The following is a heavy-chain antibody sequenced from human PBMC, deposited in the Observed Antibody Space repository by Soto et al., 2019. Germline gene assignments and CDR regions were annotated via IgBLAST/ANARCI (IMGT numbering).Heavy chain of an antibody. D-gene: IGHD3-10*01. Sequence: ASVKVSCKASGDTFASFGFSWVQQAPGQGLEWLGWISAYNGNTHYAQKVRDRVTSTTDTSTNTAYMEFRSLTADDTAVYYCARDQESITDRILQYWGQRXRVTVSS. CDR1: GDTFASFG. V-gene: IGHV1-18*01. CDR2: ISAYNGNT. CDR3: ARDQESITDRILQY. J-gene: IGHJ4*02.